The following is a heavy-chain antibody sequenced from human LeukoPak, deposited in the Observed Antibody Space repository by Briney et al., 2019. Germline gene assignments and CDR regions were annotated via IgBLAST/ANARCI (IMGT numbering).Heavy chain of an antibody. CDR2: ISGSGGST. Sequence: GGSLRLSRAASGFTFSSYAMSWVRQAPGKGLEWVSAISGSGGSTYYADSVKGRFTISRDNSKNTLYLQMNSLRAEDTAVYYCAKQEGSGWYFDAFDIWGQGTMVTVSS. CDR1: GFTFSSYA. CDR3: AKQEGSGWYFDAFDI. J-gene: IGHJ3*02. D-gene: IGHD6-19*01. V-gene: IGHV3-23*01.